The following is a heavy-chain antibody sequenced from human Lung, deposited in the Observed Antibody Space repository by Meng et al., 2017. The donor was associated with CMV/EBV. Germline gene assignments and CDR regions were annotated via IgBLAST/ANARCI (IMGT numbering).Heavy chain of an antibody. Sequence: GGSXRLXCEGSGYDFPSYWIGWVRHMPGKGLEWMGIIFPGDSDTRYSPSSQGRVTISADRSINTAYLQWSSLRASDTAMYYCVKTGDFNNYLDSWGQGTLITVS. CDR1: GYDFPSYW. CDR3: VKTGDFNNYLDS. D-gene: IGHD7-27*01. V-gene: IGHV5-51*01. CDR2: IFPGDSDT. J-gene: IGHJ4*02.